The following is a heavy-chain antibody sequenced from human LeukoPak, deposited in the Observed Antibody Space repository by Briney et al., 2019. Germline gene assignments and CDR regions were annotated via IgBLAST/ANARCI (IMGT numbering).Heavy chain of an antibody. D-gene: IGHD2-2*01. J-gene: IGHJ4*02. Sequence: GGSLRLSCAASGFTFRDYYMSWIRPAPGKGLEWVSYISSSGSTIYYADSVKGRFTISRDNAKNSLYLQMNSLRAEDTAVYYCARPLGYCSSTSCQNPGYFDYWGQGTLVTVSS. V-gene: IGHV3-11*01. CDR3: ARPLGYCSSTSCQNPGYFDY. CDR2: ISSSGSTI. CDR1: GFTFRDYY.